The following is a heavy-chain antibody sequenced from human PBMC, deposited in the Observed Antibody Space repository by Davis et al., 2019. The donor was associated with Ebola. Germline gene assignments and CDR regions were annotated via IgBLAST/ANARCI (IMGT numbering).Heavy chain of an antibody. CDR2: IDPSDSYT. CDR1: GFSFSTFW. Sequence: GESLKISCKGSGFSFSTFWINWVRQVPGKGLEWLGRIDPSDSYTNYRPSFQGHVTISVDKSITTAYLQWSSRKASDTAMYYCARLRPGTTTWNIDGFDMWGQGTRVTVSS. D-gene: IGHD1/OR15-1a*01. J-gene: IGHJ3*02. CDR3: ARLRPGTTTWNIDGFDM. V-gene: IGHV5-10-1*01.